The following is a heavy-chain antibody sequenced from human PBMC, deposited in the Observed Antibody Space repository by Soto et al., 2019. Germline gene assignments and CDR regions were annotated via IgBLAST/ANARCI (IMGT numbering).Heavy chain of an antibody. CDR2: IYHSGST. J-gene: IGHJ4*02. CDR3: ASGLVTTLHY. V-gene: IGHV4-30-2*01. Sequence: QLQLQESGSGLVKPSQTLSLTCAVSGGSINSDGYSWSWIRQPPGKGLEWIGYIYHSGSTYYNPSPKRRVTMSVDRSKNQFSLKLSSVTAAATAVYYCASGLVTTLHYGGQETLVTVSS. D-gene: IGHD4-17*01. CDR1: GGSINSDGYS.